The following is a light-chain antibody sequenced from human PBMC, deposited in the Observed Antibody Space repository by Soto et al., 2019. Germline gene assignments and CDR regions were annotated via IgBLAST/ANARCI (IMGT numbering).Light chain of an antibody. CDR1: KLGDKY. CDR3: QASDV. Sequence: SYELTQPPSVSVSPGQTASITCSGDKLGDKYACWYQQKPGQSPVLVIYQDSKRPSGIPERFSGSNSGNTATLTISGTQAMDEADYCCQASDVFGTGTKVTVL. J-gene: IGLJ1*01. V-gene: IGLV3-1*01. CDR2: QDS.